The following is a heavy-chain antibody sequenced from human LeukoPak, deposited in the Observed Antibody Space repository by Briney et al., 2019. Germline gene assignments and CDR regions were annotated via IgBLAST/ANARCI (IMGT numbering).Heavy chain of an antibody. V-gene: IGHV1-8*01. D-gene: IGHD2-15*01. J-gene: IGHJ6*02. CDR1: GYTYTSSD. Sequence: ASVKVSCKTFGYTYTSSDFNWVRQATGLGLEWMGWMNPSGGNTGYAQKFLGRVTMTRDTSIRTAYMELSNLRSEDTAVYYCARGCSGGSCNGMDVWGQGTTVTVSS. CDR2: MNPSGGNT. CDR3: ARGCSGGSCNGMDV.